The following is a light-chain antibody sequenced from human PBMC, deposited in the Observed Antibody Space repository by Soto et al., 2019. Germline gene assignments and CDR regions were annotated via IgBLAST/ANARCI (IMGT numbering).Light chain of an antibody. CDR2: EAS. Sequence: DIQMTQSPPTLSASVGDRVTITCRASQSISSWLAWYQQKPGAAPKLLIYEASTLESGVPSRFSGSRSGTEFTLTVSSLQPDDFATYYCQQYNDSFPFTFGQGTKLEI. J-gene: IGKJ2*01. V-gene: IGKV1-5*03. CDR1: QSISSW. CDR3: QQYNDSFPFT.